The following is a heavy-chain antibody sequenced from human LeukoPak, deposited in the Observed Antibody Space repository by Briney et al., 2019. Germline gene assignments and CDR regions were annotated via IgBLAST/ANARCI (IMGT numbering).Heavy chain of an antibody. CDR2: IASSGLNT. CDR3: AKDVRVGGGGMDV. CDR1: GFMFRDAA. J-gene: IGHJ6*02. V-gene: IGHV3-23*01. Sequence: GGSLRLSCAASGFMFRDAAMTWVRQAPGKGLEWVSLIASSGLNTYYADSVRGRFTISRDNSKNTLSLQMNSLRVEDTAIYYCAKDVRVGGGGMDVWGQGTPVTVSS. D-gene: IGHD1-26*01.